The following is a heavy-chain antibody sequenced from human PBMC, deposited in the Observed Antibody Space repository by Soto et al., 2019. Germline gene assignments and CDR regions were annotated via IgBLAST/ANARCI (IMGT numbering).Heavy chain of an antibody. CDR1: GYTFTSYY. V-gene: IGHV1-46*03. CDR2: INPSGGST. D-gene: IGHD1-1*01. CDR3: ARDSQPKPTPEYYYIDV. Sequence: ASVKVSCKASGYTFTSYYINWVRQAPGQGLEWMGMINPSGGSTTYAQTFQGRVTMTSDTSTSTVYMELNSLRSEDTAVYYCARDSQPKPTPEYYYIDVWGKGTTVTVSS. J-gene: IGHJ6*03.